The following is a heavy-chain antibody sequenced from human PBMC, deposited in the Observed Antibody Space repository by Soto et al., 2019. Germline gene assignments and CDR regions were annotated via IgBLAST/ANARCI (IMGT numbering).Heavy chain of an antibody. CDR2: INHSGST. V-gene: IGHV4-34*01. Sequence: QVQLQQWGAGLLKPSETLSLTCAVYGGSFSGYYWSWIRQPPGKGLEWIGEINHSGSTNYNPSLKSRVTIAVDTSNDQSPLKLSSVTAADTAVYYCARGTLGYCSGGSCYSFDYWGQGTLVTVSS. CDR3: ARGTLGYCSGGSCYSFDY. CDR1: GGSFSGYY. J-gene: IGHJ4*02. D-gene: IGHD2-15*01.